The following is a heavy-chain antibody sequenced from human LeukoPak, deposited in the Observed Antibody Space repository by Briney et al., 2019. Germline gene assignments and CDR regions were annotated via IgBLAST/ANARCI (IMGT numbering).Heavy chain of an antibody. J-gene: IGHJ2*01. V-gene: IGHV1-2*06. CDR3: ARGRGPSARYWYLDL. Sequence: ASVKVSCKASGYTFTGYYMHWVRQAPGQGLEWMGRINPNSGGTNYAQKFQGRVTTTRDTSISTAYMELSRLRSDDTAVYYCARGRGPSARYWYLDLWGRGTLVTVSS. D-gene: IGHD3-16*01. CDR1: GYTFTGYY. CDR2: INPNSGGT.